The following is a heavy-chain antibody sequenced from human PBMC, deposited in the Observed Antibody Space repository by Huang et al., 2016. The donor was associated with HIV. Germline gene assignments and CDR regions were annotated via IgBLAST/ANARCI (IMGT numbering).Heavy chain of an antibody. D-gene: IGHD6-13*01. CDR3: ARHWGVIAAAVDY. V-gene: IGHV4-39*01. CDR1: GGSISSSSYY. J-gene: IGHJ4*02. Sequence: QLQLQESGPGLVKPSETLSLTCTVSGGSISSSSYYWGWVRQPPGKGLEWIGSIYYSGSTYYNPSLKSRVTISVDTSKNQFSLKLSSVTAADTAVYYCARHWGVIAAAVDYWGQGTLVTVSS. CDR2: IYYSGST.